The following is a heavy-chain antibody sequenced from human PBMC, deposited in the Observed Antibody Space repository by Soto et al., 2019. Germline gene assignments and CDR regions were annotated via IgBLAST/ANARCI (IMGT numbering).Heavy chain of an antibody. CDR1: GFTFSTYA. CDR2: ISGSGGSI. V-gene: IGHV3-23*01. Sequence: EVQLLESGGGLVQPGGSLRVSCAASGFTFSTYAMNWVRQAPGNGLEWVSAISGSGGSIHYADSVKGRFTISRDNSKNTLYLQMNILRDEDTAVYHCVKGYWKGDVWGKGTTVTVSS. CDR3: VKGYWKGDV. J-gene: IGHJ6*04. D-gene: IGHD1-1*01.